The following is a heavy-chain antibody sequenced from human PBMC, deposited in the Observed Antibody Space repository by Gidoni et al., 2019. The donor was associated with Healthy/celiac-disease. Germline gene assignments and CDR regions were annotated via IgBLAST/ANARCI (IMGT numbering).Heavy chain of an antibody. V-gene: IGHV3-30*18. CDR3: AKDQFGITAAVGCY. D-gene: IGHD6-13*01. CDR2: ISYDGSNK. CDR1: GFTFRSYG. Sequence: QGQLVESGGGVVEPGRSPRLSCAASGFTFRSYGMHWVRQAPGKGLEWVAVISYDGSNKYYADSVKGRFTISRDNSKNTLYLQMNSLRAEDTAVYYRAKDQFGITAAVGCYWGQGTLVTVSS. J-gene: IGHJ4*02.